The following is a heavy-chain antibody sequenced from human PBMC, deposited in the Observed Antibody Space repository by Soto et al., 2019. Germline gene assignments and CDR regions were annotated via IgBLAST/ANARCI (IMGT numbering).Heavy chain of an antibody. CDR2: MNPNSGNT. V-gene: IGHV1-8*01. J-gene: IGHJ2*01. CDR1: GYTFTSYN. Sequence: QGQLVQSGAEVKKPGASVKVSCKASGYTFTSYNINWVRQATGQGLEWMGWMNPNSGNTGYAQKFQGRVTMTRNTSISTAYMELSSLRSEDTAVYYCARTLRPDWYFDLWGRGTLVTVSS. CDR3: ARTLRPDWYFDL.